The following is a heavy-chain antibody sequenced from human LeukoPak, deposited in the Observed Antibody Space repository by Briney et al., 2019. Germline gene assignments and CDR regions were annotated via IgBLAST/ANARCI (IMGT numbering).Heavy chain of an antibody. Sequence: GGSLKLSCAASGFIFHTYAMSWVRQPPGKGLEWVSTITASGNYTAYADSVKGRFTISRDSSKNTVYLQMNSLGAEDTAVYYCARRTGALCTKSICRFDSWGQGTLVAVSS. V-gene: IGHV3-23*01. D-gene: IGHD2-8*01. J-gene: IGHJ4*02. CDR3: ARRTGALCTKSICRFDS. CDR2: ITASGNYT. CDR1: GFIFHTYA.